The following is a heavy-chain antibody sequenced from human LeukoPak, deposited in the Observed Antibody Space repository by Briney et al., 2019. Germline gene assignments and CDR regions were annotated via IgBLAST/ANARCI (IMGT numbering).Heavy chain of an antibody. CDR1: GYTFTSYY. CDR3: AREGKETTVVIPNDY. V-gene: IGHV1-46*01. D-gene: IGHD4-23*01. J-gene: IGHJ4*02. CDR2: INPSGGST. Sequence: ASVKVSCKASGYTFTSYYMHWVRQAPGQGLEWMGIINPSGGSTSYAQKCQGRVTMTRDTSTSTVYMELSSLRSEDTAVYYCAREGKETTVVIPNDYWGQGTLVTVSS.